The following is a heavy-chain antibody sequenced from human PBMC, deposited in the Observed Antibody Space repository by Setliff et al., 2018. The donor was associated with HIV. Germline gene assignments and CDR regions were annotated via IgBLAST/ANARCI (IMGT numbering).Heavy chain of an antibody. CDR3: TTELRYFDWLSGDYFGY. V-gene: IGHV3-15*01. CDR2: IKSKTDGGTT. Sequence: GGSLRLSCAASGFTFSYAWMSWVRQAPGKGLEWVGRIKSKTDGGTTDYAAPVKGRFTISRDESKSTLYLQMKSLKTEDTAVYYCTTELRYFDWLSGDYFGYWGQGTLVTVSS. D-gene: IGHD3-9*01. CDR1: GFTFSYAW. J-gene: IGHJ4*02.